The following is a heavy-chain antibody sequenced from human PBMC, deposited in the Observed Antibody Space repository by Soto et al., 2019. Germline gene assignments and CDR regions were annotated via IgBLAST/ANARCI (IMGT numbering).Heavy chain of an antibody. J-gene: IGHJ4*02. D-gene: IGHD3-3*01. V-gene: IGHV3-48*03. CDR3: ARDRVTSFGVVVFDY. Sequence: PGGSLRLSXAASGFTFSSYQMNWVRQAPGKGLEWVSYITSSGSTMYYADSVKGRFTISRDNAKNSLYLQMNSLRAEDTAVYYCARDRVTSFGVVVFDYWGQGTQVTVSS. CDR2: ITSSGSTM. CDR1: GFTFSSYQ.